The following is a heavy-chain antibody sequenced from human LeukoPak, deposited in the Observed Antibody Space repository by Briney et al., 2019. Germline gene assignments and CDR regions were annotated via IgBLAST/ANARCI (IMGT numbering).Heavy chain of an antibody. CDR3: ARRPSPPDVFDI. Sequence: PSETLSLTCAVYGGSFSGYYWSWIRQPPGKGLEWIGEINHSGSTNYNPSLKSRVTISGDTSKNQFSLKLYSVTAADTAVYYCARRPSPPDVFDIWGQGTMVTVSS. V-gene: IGHV4-34*01. CDR2: INHSGST. J-gene: IGHJ3*02. CDR1: GGSFSGYY.